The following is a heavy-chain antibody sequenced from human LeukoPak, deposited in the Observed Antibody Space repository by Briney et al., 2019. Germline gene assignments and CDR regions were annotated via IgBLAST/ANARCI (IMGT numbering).Heavy chain of an antibody. J-gene: IGHJ5*02. Sequence: PGGSLRLSCAASGFTFSSYSMNWVRQAPGKWLGWVSSISSSSSYIYYADSVKGRFTISRDNAKNSLYLQMNSLRAEDTAVYYCARGLPRGYSYGQHWFDPWGQGTLVTVSS. CDR2: ISSSSSYI. CDR3: ARGLPRGYSYGQHWFDP. CDR1: GFTFSSYS. V-gene: IGHV3-21*01. D-gene: IGHD5-18*01.